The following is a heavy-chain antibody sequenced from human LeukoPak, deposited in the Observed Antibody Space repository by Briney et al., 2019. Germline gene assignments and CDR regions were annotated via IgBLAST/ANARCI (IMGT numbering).Heavy chain of an antibody. J-gene: IGHJ4*02. CDR2: ISSSGSTI. V-gene: IGHV3-48*03. Sequence: GGSLRLSCAVSGFIFSSYTMNWVRQAPGKGLEWVSYISSSGSTIYYADSVKGRFTISRDNAKNSLYLQMNSLRAEDTAVYYCARAVAVRFDYWGQGTLVTVSS. CDR3: ARAVAVRFDY. CDR1: GFIFSSYT. D-gene: IGHD6-19*01.